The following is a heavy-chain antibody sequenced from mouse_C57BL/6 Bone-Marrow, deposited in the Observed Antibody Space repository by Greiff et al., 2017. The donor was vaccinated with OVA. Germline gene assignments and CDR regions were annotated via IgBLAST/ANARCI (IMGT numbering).Heavy chain of an antibody. J-gene: IGHJ3*01. D-gene: IGHD2-4*01. V-gene: IGHV5-17*01. CDR1: GFTFSDYG. CDR3: AIYDYDGAWFAY. CDR2: ISSGSSTI. Sequence: EVQLVESGGGLVKPGGSLKLSCAASGFTFSDYGMHWVRQAPEKGLEWVAYISSGSSTIYYADTVKGRFTISRDNAKNTLFLQMTSLRSEDTAMYYCAIYDYDGAWFAYWGQGTLVTVSA.